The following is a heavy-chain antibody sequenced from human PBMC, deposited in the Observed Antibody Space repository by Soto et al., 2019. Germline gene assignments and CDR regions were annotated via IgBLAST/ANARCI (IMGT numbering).Heavy chain of an antibody. J-gene: IGHJ5*02. D-gene: IGHD3-16*01. CDR3: ARDHNVLGSYAPWFDP. CDR2: IYVGGST. CDR1: RLPVSINY. Sequence: PGGSLRLSCAFSRLPVSINYLGWVRQAPGKGLEWVSIIYVGGSTYYADSVRGRFTTSRDNSKNTLFLQMNSLRAEDTAVYYCARDHNVLGSYAPWFDPWGQGTLVTVSS. V-gene: IGHV3-66*01.